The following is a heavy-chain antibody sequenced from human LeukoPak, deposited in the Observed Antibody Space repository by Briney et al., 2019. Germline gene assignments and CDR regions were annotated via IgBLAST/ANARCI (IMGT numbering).Heavy chain of an antibody. CDR2: IYYSGST. V-gene: IGHV4-59*01. Sequence: SETLSLTCTVSGGSISSYYWSWIRQPQGKGLEWIGYIYYSGSTNYNPSLKSRVTISVDTSKNQFSLKLSSVTAADTAVYYCARRWELLNWFDPWGQGTLVTVSS. CDR3: ARRWELLNWFDP. CDR1: GGSISSYY. J-gene: IGHJ5*02. D-gene: IGHD1-26*01.